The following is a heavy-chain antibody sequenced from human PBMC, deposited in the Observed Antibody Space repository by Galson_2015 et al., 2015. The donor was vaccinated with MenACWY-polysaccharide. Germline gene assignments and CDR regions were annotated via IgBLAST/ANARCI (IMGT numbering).Heavy chain of an antibody. CDR1: GGSIRSSY. D-gene: IGHD2-2*01. Sequence: ESLSLTCPVSGGSIRSSYWSWIRLPPGKGLEWNGYVYSTGRTNYNPSLKSGFTLSVGTSKNQFSLKLNSVTAALTAVYYCARVGRTSSNDAFDIWGQGSMVTVSS. J-gene: IGHJ3*02. CDR2: VYSTGRT. V-gene: IGHV4-59*01. CDR3: ARVGRTSSNDAFDI.